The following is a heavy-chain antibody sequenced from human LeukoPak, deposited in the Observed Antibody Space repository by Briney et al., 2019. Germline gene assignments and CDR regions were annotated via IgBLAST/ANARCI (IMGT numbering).Heavy chain of an antibody. CDR2: ISGYNGNT. CDR1: GYTFSSYG. Sequence: RASVKVSFKASGYTFSSYGINWVRQAPGRGLEWMGWISGYNGNTHYAQQFQGRVTMTTDTSTSTVYTELRTLRSDDTAVYYCARDSYDFLTGRYSGSGGDYWGQGTLVTVSS. CDR3: ARDSYDFLTGRYSGSGGDY. D-gene: IGHD3/OR15-3a*01. J-gene: IGHJ4*02. V-gene: IGHV1-18*01.